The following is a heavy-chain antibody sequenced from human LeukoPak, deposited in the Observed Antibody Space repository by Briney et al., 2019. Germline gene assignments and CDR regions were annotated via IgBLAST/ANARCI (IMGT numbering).Heavy chain of an antibody. Sequence: GGSLRLSCAASGFTFNNYAMTWVRQAPGKGLEWVSGIGGSGGSTFYADSVKGRFTISRDNAKDTLYLQMNRLSAEDNGVYYCARELFPDYWGQGTLVTVSS. V-gene: IGHV3-23*01. J-gene: IGHJ4*02. D-gene: IGHD3-10*02. CDR3: ARELFPDY. CDR2: IGGSGGST. CDR1: GFTFNNYA.